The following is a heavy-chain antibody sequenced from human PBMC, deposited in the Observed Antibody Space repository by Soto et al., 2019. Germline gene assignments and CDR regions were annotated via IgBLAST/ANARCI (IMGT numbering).Heavy chain of an antibody. V-gene: IGHV4-34*01. CDR2: INHSGST. Sequence: TLSLTCAVYGGSFSGYYWSWIRQPPGKGLEWIGEINHSGSTNYNPSLKSRVTISVDTSKNQFSLKLSSVTAADTAVYYCARGRTTLWFGELYWYYFDYWGQGTLVTVSS. CDR3: ARGRTTLWFGELYWYYFDY. CDR1: GGSFSGYY. D-gene: IGHD3-10*01. J-gene: IGHJ4*02.